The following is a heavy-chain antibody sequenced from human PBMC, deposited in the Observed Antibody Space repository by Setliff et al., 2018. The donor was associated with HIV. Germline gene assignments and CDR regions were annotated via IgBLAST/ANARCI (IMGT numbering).Heavy chain of an antibody. CDR2: INHRGST. J-gene: IGHJ4*02. CDR3: ARVSPSSSWFYFDF. D-gene: IGHD6-13*01. Sequence: ETLSLTCAVYGGSFSDYYWTWIRQSPGKGLEWIGEINHRGSTNYNPSLKSRVTVSVDTSKNQFSLKLGSVTAAGTAVYYCARVSPSSSWFYFDFWGQGTLVTVSS. V-gene: IGHV4-34*01. CDR1: GGSFSDYY.